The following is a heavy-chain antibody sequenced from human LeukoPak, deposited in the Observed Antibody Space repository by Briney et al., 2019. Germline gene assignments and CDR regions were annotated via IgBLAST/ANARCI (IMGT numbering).Heavy chain of an antibody. V-gene: IGHV4-30-2*01. CDR1: GGSLSSGGYS. CDR3: ATGIVGATKVSDY. J-gene: IGHJ4*02. CDR2: IYHSGST. Sequence: SETLSLTCAVSGGSLSSGGYSWSWVRQPPGTGLEWVGYIYHSGSTYYNPSLKSRVTISVDRSKNQFSLKLSSVTAADTAVYYCATGIVGATKVSDYWGQGTLVTVSS. D-gene: IGHD1-26*01.